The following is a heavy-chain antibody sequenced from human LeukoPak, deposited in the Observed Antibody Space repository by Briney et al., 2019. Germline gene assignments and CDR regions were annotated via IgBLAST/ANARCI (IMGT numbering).Heavy chain of an antibody. CDR1: GXTFSSYS. Sequence: GGSLRLSCAASGXTFSSYSVNWVRQAPGKGLEWVSSISSTSSYIYYADSVKGRFTISRDDAKSSLYLQLNSLRAEDTAVYYCARGVITFGGVIVSWGQGTLVTVSS. D-gene: IGHD3-16*02. V-gene: IGHV3-21*01. J-gene: IGHJ5*02. CDR3: ARGVITFGGVIVS. CDR2: ISSTSSYI.